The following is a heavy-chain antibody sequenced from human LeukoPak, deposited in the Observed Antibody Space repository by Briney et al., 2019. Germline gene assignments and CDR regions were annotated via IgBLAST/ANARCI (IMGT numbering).Heavy chain of an antibody. CDR3: ARDSAEYQLLRDFDY. D-gene: IGHD2-2*01. CDR2: ISSRSTYI. CDR1: GFTFSSYN. V-gene: IGHV3-21*01. Sequence: TGGSLRLSCAASGFTFSSYNLNWVRQAPGRGLEWVSSISSRSTYIYYADSVKGRFTISRDNAKNSLYLQMNSLRAEDTALYYCARDSAEYQLLRDFDYWGQGTLVTVSS. J-gene: IGHJ4*02.